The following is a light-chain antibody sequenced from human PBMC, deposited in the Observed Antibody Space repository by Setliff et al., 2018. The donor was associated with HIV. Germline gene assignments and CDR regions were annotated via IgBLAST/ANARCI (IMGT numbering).Light chain of an antibody. J-gene: IGLJ1*01. Sequence: QSALTQPASVSGPPGQSITISCTGTSGDVGRYNLVSWYQQQPGKPPKLMIYQASKRSSGVSNRFPGSKSGNTASLTIPGLQAEDEADYYCCSNTGSNTYVFGTGTKVTVL. CDR1: SGDVGRYNL. CDR3: CSNTGSNTYV. CDR2: QAS. V-gene: IGLV2-23*01.